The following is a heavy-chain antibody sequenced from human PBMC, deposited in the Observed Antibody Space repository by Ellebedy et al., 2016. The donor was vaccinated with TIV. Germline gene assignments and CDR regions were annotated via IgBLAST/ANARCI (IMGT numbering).Heavy chain of an antibody. CDR3: ATREWQDPMDV. Sequence: ASVKVSXXASGHSFTAYGIHWVRQAPGQSLEWLGWINTGNSNRKYSQKFQGRVTITTDTSASTASMELNSLMSDDTDVYYCATREWQDPMDVWGQGTTVTVSS. J-gene: IGHJ6*02. CDR2: INTGNSNR. D-gene: IGHD3-3*01. V-gene: IGHV1-3*04. CDR1: GHSFTAYG.